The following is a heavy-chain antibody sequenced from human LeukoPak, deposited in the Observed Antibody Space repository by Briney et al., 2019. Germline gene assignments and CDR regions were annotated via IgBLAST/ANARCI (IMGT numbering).Heavy chain of an antibody. CDR1: GFSFGDDA. J-gene: IGHJ4*02. Sequence: GGSLSLSCTASGFSFGDDAGGWSRQAPGRGLEFVSFIRKKGYSETTDYAASVRGRFTISRDDAKSTAYLQMNSLGIEDTALYYCARGLHDYGDSNYYFDQWGRGAQGTVSS. D-gene: IGHD4-17*01. CDR3: ARGLHDYGDSNYYFDQ. V-gene: IGHV3-49*03. CDR2: IRKKGYSETT.